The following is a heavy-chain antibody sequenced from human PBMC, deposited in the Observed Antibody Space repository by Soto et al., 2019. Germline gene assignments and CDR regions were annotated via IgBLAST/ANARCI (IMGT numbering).Heavy chain of an antibody. D-gene: IGHD4-17*01. Sequence: QVQLVESGGGVVQPGRSLRLSCAASGFTFSSYGMHWVRQAPGKGLEWVAVISYDGSNTFYTDSVKGRFSISRENHNNTLDLPMSSLRTEDTADYYCAKAPKQYGYTSLPLDCGGQGTLVTVSS. J-gene: IGHJ4*02. CDR3: AKAPKQYGYTSLPLDC. CDR2: ISYDGSNT. CDR1: GFTFSSYG. V-gene: IGHV3-30*18.